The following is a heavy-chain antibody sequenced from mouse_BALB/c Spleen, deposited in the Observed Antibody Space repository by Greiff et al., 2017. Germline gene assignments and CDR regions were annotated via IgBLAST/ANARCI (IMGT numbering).Heavy chain of an antibody. CDR1: GYAFSSYW. D-gene: IGHD2-4*01. V-gene: IGHV1-80*01. J-gene: IGHJ3*01. CDR2: IYPGDGDT. CDR3: TRSRDDYVWFAY. Sequence: VQLQQSGAELVRPGSSVKISCKASGYAFSSYWMNWVKQRPGQGLEWIGQIYPGDGDTNYNGKFKGKATLTADKSSSTAYMQLSSLTSEDSAVYYCTRSRDDYVWFAYWGQGTLVTVSA.